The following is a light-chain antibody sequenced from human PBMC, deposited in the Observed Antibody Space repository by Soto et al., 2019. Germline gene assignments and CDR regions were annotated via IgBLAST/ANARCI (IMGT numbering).Light chain of an antibody. J-gene: IGKJ2*01. CDR2: GAS. CDR1: QTVSNSY. V-gene: IGKV3-20*01. CDR3: QQYGSSMYT. Sequence: EVVLTQSPGTLSLSLGERATLFCRASQTVSNSYLAWYQQKPGQGPRLLIYGASSRATGIPDRFSGSGSGTDFTLTISILEPEDFAVYYCQQYGSSMYTFGQGTKPEIK.